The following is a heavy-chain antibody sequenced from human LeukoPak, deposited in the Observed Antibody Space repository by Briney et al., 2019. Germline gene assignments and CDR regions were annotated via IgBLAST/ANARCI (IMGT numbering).Heavy chain of an antibody. CDR2: IRTTAEGAKYA. CDR1: GFSFTDYP. D-gene: IGHD3-9*01. CDR3: AADIRYAFDY. J-gene: IGHJ4*02. Sequence: GGSLRLSCATSGFSFTDYPMNWVLQAPGKGLEWISNIRTTAEGAKYAYYADSVKGRVTISRDDGKNTLYLHMNSLRDDDTSFYYCAADIRYAFDYWGQGILVTVSS. V-gene: IGHV3-48*02.